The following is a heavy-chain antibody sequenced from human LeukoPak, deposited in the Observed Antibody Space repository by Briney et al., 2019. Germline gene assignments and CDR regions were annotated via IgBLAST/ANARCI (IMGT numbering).Heavy chain of an antibody. V-gene: IGHV3-21*01. CDR3: ARDKSAASDY. CDR1: GFTFSSYS. Sequence: GGSLRLSCAASGFTFSSYSMNWVRQAPGKGLEWVSSISSSYIYYADSVKGRFTISRDNAKNSLYLQMNSLRAEDTAVYYCARDKSAASDYWGQGTLVTVSS. D-gene: IGHD6-13*01. CDR2: ISSSYI. J-gene: IGHJ4*02.